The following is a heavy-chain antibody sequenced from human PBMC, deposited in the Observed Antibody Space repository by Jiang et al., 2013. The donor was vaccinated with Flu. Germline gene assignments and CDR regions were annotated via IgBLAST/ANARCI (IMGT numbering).Heavy chain of an antibody. D-gene: IGHD3-22*01. CDR3: ARDYDSSGYYRDY. CDR1: GFTVSSNY. J-gene: IGHJ4*02. V-gene: IGHV3-53*01. CDR2: IYSGGST. Sequence: RLSCAASGFTVSSNYMSWVRQAPGKGLEWVSVIYSGGSTYYADSVKGRFTISRDNSKNTLYLQMNSLRAEDTAVYYCARDYDSSGYYRDYWGQGTLVTVSS.